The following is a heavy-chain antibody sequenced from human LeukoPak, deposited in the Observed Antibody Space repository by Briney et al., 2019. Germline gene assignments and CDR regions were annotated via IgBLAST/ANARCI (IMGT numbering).Heavy chain of an antibody. Sequence: GGSLRLSCAASGFTFSSYAMSWVRQAPGKGLEWVSAISGSGGTTYYADSVKGRFTISRDNSRNTLYLQRNSLRAEDTAVYYCAKDRGSSSGWFPRGEGALVSVSS. J-gene: IGHJ5*02. CDR2: ISGSGGTT. CDR1: GFTFSSYA. V-gene: IGHV3-23*01. D-gene: IGHD6-19*01. CDR3: AKDRGSSSGWFP.